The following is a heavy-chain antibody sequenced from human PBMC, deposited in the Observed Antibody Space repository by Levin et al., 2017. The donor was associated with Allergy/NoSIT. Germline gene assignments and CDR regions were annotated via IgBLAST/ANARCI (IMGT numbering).Heavy chain of an antibody. CDR2: IIPILGIA. CDR1: GGTFSSYA. D-gene: IGHD2-15*01. Sequence: ASVKVSCKASGGTFSSYAISWVRQAPGQGLEWMGRIIPILGIANYAQKFQGRVTITADKSTSTAYMELSSLRSEDTAVYYCAREGGYCSGGSCYFGYWGQGTLVTVSS. J-gene: IGHJ4*02. CDR3: AREGGYCSGGSCYFGY. V-gene: IGHV1-69*04.